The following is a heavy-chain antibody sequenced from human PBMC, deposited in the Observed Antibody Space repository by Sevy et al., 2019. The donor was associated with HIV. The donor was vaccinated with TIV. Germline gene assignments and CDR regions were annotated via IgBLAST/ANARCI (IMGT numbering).Heavy chain of an antibody. Sequence: RQGGSLRLSCAASGFTYRTYAFHWVRQAPGRGLEWIGLLASNGDNAFYANSVRGRFTISRDNSMNTLYLQMSSLTPEDTAVYYCARGPEWELTSFLSHWGQGALVTVSS. CDR2: LASNGDNA. D-gene: IGHD1-26*01. CDR3: ARGPEWELTSFLSH. V-gene: IGHV3-30-3*01. J-gene: IGHJ4*02. CDR1: GFTYRTYA.